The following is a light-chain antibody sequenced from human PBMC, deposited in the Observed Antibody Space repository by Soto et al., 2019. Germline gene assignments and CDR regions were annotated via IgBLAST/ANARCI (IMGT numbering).Light chain of an antibody. CDR3: QQYNNWPALT. V-gene: IGKV3D-15*01. CDR1: QSVSSN. J-gene: IGKJ4*01. CDR2: GAS. Sequence: EIVMTQSPATLSVSPGERATLSCRASQSVSSNLAWYQQKLCQAPRLLNYGASTRAPGIPARFSGSRSGSEFTLTISSLQSEDFAVYYCQQYNNWPALTFGGGTKVEIK.